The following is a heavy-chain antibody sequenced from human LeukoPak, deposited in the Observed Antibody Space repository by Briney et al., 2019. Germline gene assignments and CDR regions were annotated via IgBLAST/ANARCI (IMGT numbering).Heavy chain of an antibody. J-gene: IGHJ4*02. Sequence: PGGSLRLSCAASGFTFSSYGMHWVRQAPGKGLEWVAVISYDGSNKYYADSVKGRFTISRDNSKNTLYLQMNSLRAEDTAVYYCAKSGWVVAATPVSTYYFDYWGQGTLVTVSS. CDR1: GFTFSSYG. V-gene: IGHV3-30*18. CDR2: ISYDGSNK. CDR3: AKSGWVVAATPVSTYYFDY. D-gene: IGHD2-15*01.